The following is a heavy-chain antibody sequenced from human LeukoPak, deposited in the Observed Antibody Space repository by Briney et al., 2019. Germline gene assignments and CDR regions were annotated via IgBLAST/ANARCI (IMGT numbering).Heavy chain of an antibody. J-gene: IGHJ3*02. CDR3: ASTRTGPYCGGDCYAFDI. Sequence: GESLKISCKGSGYSFTSYWIGWVRQMPGKGLEWMGIIYPGDSDTRYSPSFQGQVTISADKSISTAYLQWSSLKASDTAMYYCASTRTGPYCGGDCYAFDIWGQGTMVTVSS. CDR1: GYSFTSYW. V-gene: IGHV5-51*01. CDR2: IYPGDSDT. D-gene: IGHD2-21*02.